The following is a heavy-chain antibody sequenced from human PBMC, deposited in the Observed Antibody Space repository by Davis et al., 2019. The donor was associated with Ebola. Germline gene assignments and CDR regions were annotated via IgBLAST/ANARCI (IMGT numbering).Heavy chain of an antibody. CDR3: ARDLGIYTFDS. J-gene: IGHJ5*01. CDR1: GYTFTSYD. V-gene: IGHV1-18*01. CDR2: ISAYKGNT. Sequence: ASVKVSCKASGYTFTSYDITWVRQAPGQGLEWMGWISAYKGNTKYAQKLEGRVTVTTDTSTRTVYMELRSLRSDDTAIYYCARDLGIYTFDSWGQGTLVTVSS. D-gene: IGHD4-11*01.